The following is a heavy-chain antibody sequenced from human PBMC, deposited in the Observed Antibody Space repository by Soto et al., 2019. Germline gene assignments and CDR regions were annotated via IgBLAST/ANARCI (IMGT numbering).Heavy chain of an antibody. CDR1: GFTFSSYA. CDR3: AKQTAVAGTSSAFDI. CDR2: ISGSGGST. V-gene: IGHV3-23*01. D-gene: IGHD6-19*01. J-gene: IGHJ3*02. Sequence: PGGSLRLSCAASGFTFSSYAMSWVRQAPGKGLEWVSGISGSGGSTYYADSMKGRFTISRDNSKNTLYLQMNSLRAEDTALYNCAKQTAVAGTSSAFDIWGQGTMVTVSS.